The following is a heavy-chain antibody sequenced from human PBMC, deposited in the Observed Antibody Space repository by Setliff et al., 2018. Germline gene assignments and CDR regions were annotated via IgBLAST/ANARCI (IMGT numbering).Heavy chain of an antibody. V-gene: IGHV3-23*01. Sequence: GGSLRLSCVTSGFAFTSYDMTWVRQAPGKGLEWVASINNGGVSADYTDSVKGRFTISRDNSRNTLYLQMNSLRADDTAIYYCVKDGDYYPDSGDYYHEFDYWGLGALVTVSS. D-gene: IGHD3-22*01. CDR2: INNGGVSA. CDR3: VKDGDYYPDSGDYYHEFDY. CDR1: GFAFTSYD. J-gene: IGHJ4*02.